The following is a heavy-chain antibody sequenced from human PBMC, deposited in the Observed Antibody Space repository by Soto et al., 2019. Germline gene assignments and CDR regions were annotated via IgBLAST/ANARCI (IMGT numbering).Heavy chain of an antibody. CDR1: GDSVSSNSAA. Sequence: SQTLSLNCAISGDSVSSNSAAWNWIRQSPSRGLEWLGRTYYRCKWYNDYAVSVKSGITINPDTSKNELSLQLKSVNPEDTAVDYCPTGRPKGAHSSGPSRQFDPLGHGPLFTVSS. CDR2: TYYRCKWYN. CDR3: PTGRPKGAHSSGPSRQFDP. J-gene: IGHJ5*02. V-gene: IGHV6-1*01. D-gene: IGHD6-19*01.